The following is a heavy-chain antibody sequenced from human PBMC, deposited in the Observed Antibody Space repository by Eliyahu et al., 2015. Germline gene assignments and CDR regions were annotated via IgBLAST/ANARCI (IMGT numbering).Heavy chain of an antibody. CDR3: ARVYGDLVADNVWPGAFDI. J-gene: IGHJ3*02. CDR1: GGTFDSHA. D-gene: IGHD3-16*01. V-gene: IGHV1-69*01. CDR2: MIPLFGTP. Sequence: QVHLVQSGAEVKKPGSSVKVSCRASGGTFDSHAFSWVRQAPGQGLXWVGGMIPLFGTPNLAXKFQGRVSMTADESTSTLYMELSSLRSEDTAIYYCARVYGDLVADNVWPGAFDIWGQGTMVTVSS.